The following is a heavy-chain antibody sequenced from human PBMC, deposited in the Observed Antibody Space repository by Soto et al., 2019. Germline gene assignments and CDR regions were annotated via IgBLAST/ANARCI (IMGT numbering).Heavy chain of an antibody. CDR3: AKGIEWSPRWGFDY. J-gene: IGHJ4*02. Sequence: GGSLRLSCAASGFTFSSYGMHWVRQAPGKGLEWVAVISYDGSNKYYADSVKGRFTISRDNSKNTLYLQMNSLRAEDTAVYYCAKGIEWSPRWGFDYWCQGTPVTVSS. V-gene: IGHV3-30*18. CDR1: GFTFSSYG. D-gene: IGHD5-12*01. CDR2: ISYDGSNK.